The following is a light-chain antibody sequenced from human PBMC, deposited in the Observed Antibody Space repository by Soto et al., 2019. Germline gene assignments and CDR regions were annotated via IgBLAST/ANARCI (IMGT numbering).Light chain of an antibody. CDR3: QQFSSYPLT. Sequence: DIVLPQSPGTLSLSPGERATLSCRASQTVRNNYLAWYQQKPGQAPRLLIYDASSRATGIPDRFSGGGSGTDFTLTISRLEPEDFAVYYCQQFSSYPLTFGGGTKVDNK. CDR2: DAS. J-gene: IGKJ4*01. V-gene: IGKV3-20*01. CDR1: QTVRNNY.